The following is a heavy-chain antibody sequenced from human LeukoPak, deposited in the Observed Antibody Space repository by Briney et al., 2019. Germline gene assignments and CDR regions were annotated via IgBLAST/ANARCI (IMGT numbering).Heavy chain of an antibody. Sequence: GGSLRLSCAASGFTFSSYWMSWVRQAPGKGLEWVANIKQDGSEKYYVDSVKGRFTISRDNAKNSLYLQMNSLRAEDTAVYYCARDLSCSSTSCHVIGWFDPWGQGTLVTVSS. CDR2: IKQDGSEK. CDR1: GFTFSSYW. V-gene: IGHV3-7*03. D-gene: IGHD2-2*01. J-gene: IGHJ5*02. CDR3: ARDLSCSSTSCHVIGWFDP.